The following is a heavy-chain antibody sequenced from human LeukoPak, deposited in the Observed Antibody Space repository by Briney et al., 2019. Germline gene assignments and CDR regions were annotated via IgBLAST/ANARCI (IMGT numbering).Heavy chain of an antibody. CDR3: ARAISDFWCGYPSGGAFDL. D-gene: IGHD3-3*01. Sequence: SETLSLTCAVYGGSFSDHYWIWVRQPPGKGLEYIGEIIQSGRINFNPSLKSRVTISLDTSKNQFSLRLSSVTAADTAVYYCARAISDFWCGYPSGGAFDLWGQGTMVTVSS. CDR1: GGSFSDHY. V-gene: IGHV4-34*12. J-gene: IGHJ3*01. CDR2: IIQSGRI.